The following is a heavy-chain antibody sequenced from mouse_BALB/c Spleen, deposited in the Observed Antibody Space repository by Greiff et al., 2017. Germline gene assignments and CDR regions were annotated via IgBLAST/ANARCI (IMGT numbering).Heavy chain of an antibody. Sequence: EVMLVESGGDLVKPGGSLKLSCAASGFTFSSYGMSWVRQTPDKRLEWVATISSGGSYTYYPDSVKGRFTISRDNAKNTLYLQMSSLKSEDTAMYYCARHDRTPYDFDYWGQGTTLTVSS. D-gene: IGHD2-14*01. J-gene: IGHJ2*01. CDR3: ARHDRTPYDFDY. CDR1: GFTFSSYG. V-gene: IGHV5-6*01. CDR2: ISSGGSYT.